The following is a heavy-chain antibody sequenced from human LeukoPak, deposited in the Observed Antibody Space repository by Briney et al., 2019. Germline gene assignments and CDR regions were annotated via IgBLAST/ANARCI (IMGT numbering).Heavy chain of an antibody. V-gene: IGHV3-30-3*01. Sequence: GGSLRLSCAASGFTFSSYAMHWVRQAPGKGLEWVAVISYDGSNKYYADSVKGRFTISRDNSKNMLYLQMNSLGAEDTAVYYCANLPSSSWYDYWGQGTLVTVSS. J-gene: IGHJ4*02. D-gene: IGHD6-13*01. CDR1: GFTFSSYA. CDR3: ANLPSSSWYDY. CDR2: ISYDGSNK.